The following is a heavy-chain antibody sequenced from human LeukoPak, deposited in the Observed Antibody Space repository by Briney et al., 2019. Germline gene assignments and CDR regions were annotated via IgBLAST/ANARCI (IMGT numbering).Heavy chain of an antibody. CDR1: GGSISSSSYY. D-gene: IGHD3-22*01. CDR3: ATTSSDTSGYYFDY. CDR2: IYYSGST. Sequence: SETLSLTRNVSGGSISSSSYYWGWIRQPPGKGLEWIGSIYYSGSTYYNSSLKSRVTISGDTPKNQFSLKLSSVTAADTAVYYCATTSSDTSGYYFDYWGQGTLVTVSS. J-gene: IGHJ4*02. V-gene: IGHV4-39*07.